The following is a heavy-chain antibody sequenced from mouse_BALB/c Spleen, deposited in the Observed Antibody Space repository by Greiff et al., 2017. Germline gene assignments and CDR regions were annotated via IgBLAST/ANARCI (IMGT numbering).Heavy chain of an antibody. CDR3: ARWLPLYAMDY. CDR1: GYAFTSYN. CDR2: IDPYNGGT. V-gene: IGHV1S135*01. D-gene: IGHD2-2*01. Sequence: EVQLQQSGPELVKPGASVKVSCKASGYAFTSYNMYWVKQSHGKSLEWIGYIDPYNGGTSYNQKFKGKATLTVDKSSNTAYMHLNSLTSEDSAVYYCARWLPLYAMDYWGQGTSVTVSS. J-gene: IGHJ4*01.